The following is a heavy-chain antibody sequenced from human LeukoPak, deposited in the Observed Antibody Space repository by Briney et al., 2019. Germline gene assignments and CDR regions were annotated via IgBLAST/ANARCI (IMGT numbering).Heavy chain of an antibody. D-gene: IGHD3-9*01. CDR3: ARAAPAGRLRYFDWLPHYYYYYMDV. CDR2: ISAYNGNT. V-gene: IGHV1-18*01. CDR1: GYTFTSYG. Sequence: ASVKVSCKASGYTFTSYGISWVRQAPGQGLEWMGWISAYNGNTNYAQKLQGRVTMTTDTSTSTAYMELRSLRSDDTAVYYCARAAPAGRLRYFDWLPHYYYYYMDVWGKGTTVTISS. J-gene: IGHJ6*03.